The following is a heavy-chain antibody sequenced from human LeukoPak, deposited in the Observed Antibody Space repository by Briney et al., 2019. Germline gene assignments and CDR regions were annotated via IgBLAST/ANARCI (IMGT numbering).Heavy chain of an antibody. Sequence: GRSLRLSCAASGFTFSSYGMHWVRQAPGKGLEWVAVIWYDGSNKYYADSVKGRFAISRDNSKNTLYLQMNSLRAEDTAVYYCARSENVDTAINWYFDLWGRGTLVTVSS. D-gene: IGHD5-18*01. CDR1: GFTFSSYG. CDR2: IWYDGSNK. V-gene: IGHV3-33*01. J-gene: IGHJ2*01. CDR3: ARSENVDTAINWYFDL.